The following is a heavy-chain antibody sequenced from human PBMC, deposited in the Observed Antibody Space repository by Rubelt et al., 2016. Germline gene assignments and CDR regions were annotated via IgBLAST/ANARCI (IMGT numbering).Heavy chain of an antibody. Sequence: QVQLQQWGAGLLKPSETLSLTCAVYGGSFSGYYWSWIRQPPGKGLEWMGEINHSGRTNYNPSLKSRVTISVGTSKNPFSLKLSSVTAADTAVYYCARGVGLRYYDFWSGPPPDVWGQGTTVTVSS. J-gene: IGHJ6*02. CDR3: ARGVGLRYYDFWSGPPPDV. CDR1: GGSFSGYY. CDR2: INHSGRT. D-gene: IGHD3-3*01. V-gene: IGHV4-34*01.